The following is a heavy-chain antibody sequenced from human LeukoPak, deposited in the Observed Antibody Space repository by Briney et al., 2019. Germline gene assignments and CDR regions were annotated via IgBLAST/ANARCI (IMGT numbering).Heavy chain of an antibody. J-gene: IGHJ4*02. D-gene: IGHD1-20*01. CDR1: GYTFTDYY. CDR3: ARDSGITGTTGAIDY. CDR2: INANSGGT. V-gene: IGHV1-2*06. Sequence: GASVKVSCKASGYTFTDYYLHWERQAPGQRLEWMGRINANSGGTNYAQQFQGRVTMTRDTSITTAYMELSRLRSDDTAVYYCARDSGITGTTGAIDYWGQGTLVTVSS.